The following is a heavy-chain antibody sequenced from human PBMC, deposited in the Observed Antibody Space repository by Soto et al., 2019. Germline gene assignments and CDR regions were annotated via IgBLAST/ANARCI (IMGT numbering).Heavy chain of an antibody. V-gene: IGHV5-51*01. CDR2: IYPGDSDT. J-gene: IGHJ6*02. Sequence: GESLKISCKGSGYSFTSYWIGWVRQMPGKGLEWMGIIYPGDSDTRCSPSFQGQVTISADKSISTAYLQWSSLKASDTAMYYCATRIAAAGNWAPPTLYYYYGMDVWGQGTTVTVSS. CDR3: ATRIAAAGNWAPPTLYYYYGMDV. CDR1: GYSFTSYW. D-gene: IGHD6-13*01.